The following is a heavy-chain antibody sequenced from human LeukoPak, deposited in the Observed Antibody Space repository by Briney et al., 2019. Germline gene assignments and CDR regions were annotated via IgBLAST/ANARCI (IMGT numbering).Heavy chain of an antibody. CDR3: AKGTIAVAGPDAFDI. Sequence: GGSLRLSCAASGFTFSSYAMSWVRQAPGKGLEWVSAISRSGGSTYYADSVKGRFTISRDNSKNTLYLQMNSLRAEDTAVYYYAKGTIAVAGPDAFDIWGQGIMVTVSS. D-gene: IGHD6-19*01. CDR1: GFTFSSYA. J-gene: IGHJ3*02. V-gene: IGHV3-23*01. CDR2: ISRSGGST.